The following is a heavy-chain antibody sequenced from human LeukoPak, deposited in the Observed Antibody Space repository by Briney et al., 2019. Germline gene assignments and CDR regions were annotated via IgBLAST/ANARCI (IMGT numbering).Heavy chain of an antibody. CDR2: ISSNGGST. J-gene: IGHJ4*02. V-gene: IGHV3-64*01. D-gene: IGHD3-3*01. CDR1: GFTFSSYA. CDR3: ARGYDFWSGYWSHSDY. Sequence: GGSLRLSCAASGFTFSSYAMHWVRQAPGKGLEYVSAISSNGGSTYYANSVKGRFTISRDNSKNTLYLQMGSLRAEDMAVYYCARGYDFWSGYWSHSDYWGQGTLVTVSS.